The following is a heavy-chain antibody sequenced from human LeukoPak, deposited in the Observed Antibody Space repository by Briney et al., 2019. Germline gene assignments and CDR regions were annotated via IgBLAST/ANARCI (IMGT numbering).Heavy chain of an antibody. CDR2: LYSAGST. Sequence: EGSLRLSCAASGFIFSNNFMSWVRQAPGKGLEWVSVLYSAGSTFYVDSVKGRFTISRDNSKNMLFLQMNSLRVEDTAIYYCAGSPWDGIRGVGSDYLDYWGRGTLVTVSS. CDR3: AGSPWDGIRGVGSDYLDY. J-gene: IGHJ4*02. V-gene: IGHV3-53*01. CDR1: GFIFSNNF. D-gene: IGHD6-6*01.